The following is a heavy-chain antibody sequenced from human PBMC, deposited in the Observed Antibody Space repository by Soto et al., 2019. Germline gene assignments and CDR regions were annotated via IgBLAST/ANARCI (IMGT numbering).Heavy chain of an antibody. Sequence: GGSLRLSCAASGFTFSSYAMHWVRQATGKGLEWVSAIGTAGDTYYPGSVKGRFTISRENAKNSLYLQMNSLRAEDTAVYYCARLAADDYYFDYWGQGTLVTVSS. J-gene: IGHJ4*02. CDR3: ARLAADDYYFDY. CDR1: GFTFSSYA. D-gene: IGHD6-13*01. V-gene: IGHV3-13*01. CDR2: IGTAGDT.